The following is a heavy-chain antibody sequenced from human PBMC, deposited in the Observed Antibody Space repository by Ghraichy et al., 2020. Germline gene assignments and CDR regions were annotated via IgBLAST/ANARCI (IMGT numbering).Heavy chain of an antibody. CDR3: ARHTSGWYYFEY. V-gene: IGHV4-4*02. Sequence: LRRTLSLTCAVSGGSITSSHWWSWVRQPPGKGLEWIGEIFQSGSTNYNPSLKSRVTISVDKSKNQFSLQLTSVTAADTAVYYCARHTSGWYYFEYWGQGTLVTVSS. D-gene: IGHD6-19*01. CDR1: GGSITSSHW. CDR2: IFQSGST. J-gene: IGHJ4*02.